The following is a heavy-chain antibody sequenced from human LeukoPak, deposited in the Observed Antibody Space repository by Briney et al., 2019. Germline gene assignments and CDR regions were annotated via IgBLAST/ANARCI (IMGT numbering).Heavy chain of an antibody. V-gene: IGHV1-8*01. CDR1: GYTFTSYD. D-gene: IGHD6-19*01. CDR3: ARGDFIAVAGTDYYYGMDV. Sequence: ASVRVSCKASGYTFTSYDINWVGQAAGQGIEGMGWMNPKSGNTDYAQKFQGRVTMTRNTSISTAYMELSSLRSEDTAVYYCARGDFIAVAGTDYYYGMDVWGQGITVTVSS. J-gene: IGHJ6*02. CDR2: MNPKSGNT.